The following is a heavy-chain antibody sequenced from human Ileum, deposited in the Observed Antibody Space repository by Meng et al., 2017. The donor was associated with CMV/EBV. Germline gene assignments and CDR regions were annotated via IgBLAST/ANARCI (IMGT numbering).Heavy chain of an antibody. CDR3: ARNVGFYSSQIAY. CDR2: VYYSGTT. J-gene: IGHJ4*02. CDR1: GGSTTISTYY. D-gene: IGHD3-3*01. V-gene: IGHV4-39*07. Sequence: QVQLEASGPELVKPSETLSLTFTASGGSTTISTYYWGWIRQPPGKGLEWIGSVYYSGTTYYNPSLKSRVNMSIDTSKKRFSLKLSSATAADTAVYYCARNVGFYSSQIAYWGQGALVTVSS.